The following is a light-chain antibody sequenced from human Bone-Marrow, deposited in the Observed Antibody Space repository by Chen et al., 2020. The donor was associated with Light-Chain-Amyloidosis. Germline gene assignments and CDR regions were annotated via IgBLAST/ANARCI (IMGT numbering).Light chain of an antibody. CDR3: QSADSSGTYEVI. J-gene: IGLJ2*01. V-gene: IGLV3-25*03. CDR1: DLPTKY. CDR2: RDT. Sequence: YQLTQPPSVSVSPGQTARITCSGDDLPTKYAYWYQQEPGQAPVLVIHRDTERPSGISERFSGSSSGTTATLTISGVQAEDEADSHCQSADSSGTYEVIFGGGTKLTVL.